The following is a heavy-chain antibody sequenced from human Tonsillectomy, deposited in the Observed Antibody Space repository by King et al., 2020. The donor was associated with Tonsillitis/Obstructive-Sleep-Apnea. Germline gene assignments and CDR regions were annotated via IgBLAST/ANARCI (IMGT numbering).Heavy chain of an antibody. J-gene: IGHJ4*02. CDR1: GFTFSSYA. CDR3: AKDPGYCSSTSCYTLDYFDY. CDR2: ISGSGGST. V-gene: IGHV3-23*04. Sequence: VQLVESGGGLVQPGGSLRLSCAASGFTFSSYAMSWVRQAQGKGLEWVSAISGSGGSTYYADSVKGRFTISRDNSKNTLYLQMNSLRAEDTAVYYCAKDPGYCSSTSCYTLDYFDYWGQGTLVTVSS. D-gene: IGHD2-2*02.